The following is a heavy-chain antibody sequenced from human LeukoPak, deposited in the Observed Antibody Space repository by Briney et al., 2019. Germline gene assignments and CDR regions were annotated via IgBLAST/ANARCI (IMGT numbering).Heavy chain of an antibody. CDR1: GFTFSSYW. CDR3: AREQANSYYDFWSGQNSLLDY. J-gene: IGHJ4*02. D-gene: IGHD3-3*01. CDR2: INSDGSST. Sequence: GESLKIPCAASGFTFSSYWMHWVRQAPGKGLVWVSRINSDGSSTSYADSVKGRFTISRDNAKNTLYLQMNSLRAEDTAVYYCAREQANSYYDFWSGQNSLLDYWGQGTLVTVSS. V-gene: IGHV3-74*01.